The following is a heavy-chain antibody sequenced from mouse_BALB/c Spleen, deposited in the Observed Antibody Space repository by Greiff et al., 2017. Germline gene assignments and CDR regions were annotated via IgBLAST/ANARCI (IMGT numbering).Heavy chain of an antibody. CDR1: GFTFTDYY. J-gene: IGHJ2*01. CDR3: AREGGGNYFDY. D-gene: IGHD1-1*02. CDR2: IRNKANGYTT. V-gene: IGHV7-3*02. Sequence: EVMLVESGGGLVQPGGSLRLSCATSGFTFTDYYMSWVRQPPGKALEWLGFIRNKANGYTTEYSASVKGRFTISRDNSQSILYLQMNTLRAEDSATYYCAREGGGNYFDYWGQGTTLTVSS.